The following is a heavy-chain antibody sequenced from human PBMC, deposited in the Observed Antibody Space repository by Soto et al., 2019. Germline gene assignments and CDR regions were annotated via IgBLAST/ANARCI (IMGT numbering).Heavy chain of an antibody. CDR3: AKATRGQCIGARCYSFDF. D-gene: IGHD2-15*01. V-gene: IGHV3-23*01. J-gene: IGHJ4*02. CDR2: VIGTGIDT. Sequence: EVQLFESGGGLVQTGGSLRLSCAASGFTFTNYAMNWVRHSPGKGLAWVASVIGTGIDTYHAASVKGRFTISRDNSRNTIYLEMNILIAEDTAMYHCAKATRGQCIGARCYSFDFWGQGILVTVS. CDR1: GFTFTNYA.